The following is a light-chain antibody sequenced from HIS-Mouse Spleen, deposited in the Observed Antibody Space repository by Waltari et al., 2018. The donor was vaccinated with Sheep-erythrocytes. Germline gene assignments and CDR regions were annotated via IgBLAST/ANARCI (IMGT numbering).Light chain of an antibody. Sequence: SYELTQPPSVSVSPGQTARITCPGDALPKKNAYWYQQKSGQAPVLVIYDVSKRPSGVPDRFSGSKSGNTASLTISGLQAEDEADYYCCSYAGSYNHVFATGTKVTVL. CDR2: DVS. CDR1: ALPKKN. V-gene: IGLV3-10*01. J-gene: IGLJ1*01. CDR3: CSYAGSYNHV.